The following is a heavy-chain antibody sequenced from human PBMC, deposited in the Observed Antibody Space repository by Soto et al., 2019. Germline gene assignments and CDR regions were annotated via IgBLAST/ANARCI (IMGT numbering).Heavy chain of an antibody. CDR3: ASPGQFLTMIVREGAFDI. D-gene: IGHD3-22*01. CDR2: IIPIFGTA. CDR1: GGTFSSYA. Sequence: AVKVSCKASGGTFSSYAISWVRQAPGQGLEWMGGIIPIFGTANYAQKFQGRVTITADESTSTAYMELSSLRSEDTAVYYCASPGQFLTMIVREGAFDIWGQGTMVTVSS. V-gene: IGHV1-69*13. J-gene: IGHJ3*02.